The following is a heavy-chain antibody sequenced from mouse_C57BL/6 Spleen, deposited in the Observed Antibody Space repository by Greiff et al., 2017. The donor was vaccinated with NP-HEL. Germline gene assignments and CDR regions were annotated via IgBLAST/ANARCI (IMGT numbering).Heavy chain of an antibody. CDR3: ARGTVVARAMEY. V-gene: IGHV1-69*01. J-gene: IGHJ4*01. Sequence: VQLQQPGAELVMPGASVKLSCKASGYTFTSYWMHWVKQRPGQGLEWIGEIDPSDSYTNYNQKFKGKSTLTVDKSSSTAYMQLSSLTSEDSAVYYCARGTVVARAMEYWGQGTSVTVSS. D-gene: IGHD1-1*01. CDR1: GYTFTSYW. CDR2: IDPSDSYT.